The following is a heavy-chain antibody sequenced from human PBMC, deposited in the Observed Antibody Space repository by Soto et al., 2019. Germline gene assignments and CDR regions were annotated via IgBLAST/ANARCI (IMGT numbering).Heavy chain of an antibody. Sequence: PGGSLRLSCAASGFTFDDYTMHWVRQAPGKGLEWVSLISWDGGSTYYADSVKGRFTISRDNSKNSLYLQMNSLRTEDTALYYCAKDTISSRAYYYYYGMDVWGQGTTVTVSS. V-gene: IGHV3-43*01. CDR2: ISWDGGST. D-gene: IGHD6-13*01. CDR3: AKDTISSRAYYYYYGMDV. CDR1: GFTFDDYT. J-gene: IGHJ6*02.